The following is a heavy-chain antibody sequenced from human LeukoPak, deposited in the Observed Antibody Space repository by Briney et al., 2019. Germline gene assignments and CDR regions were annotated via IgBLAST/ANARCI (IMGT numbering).Heavy chain of an antibody. CDR1: GFTFSSYG. D-gene: IGHD6-19*01. Sequence: PGGSLRLSCAASGFTFSSYGMHWARQAPVKVLEWVAVIWYDGSNKYYADSVKGRFTISRDNSKNTLYLQMNSLRAEDTAVYYCAKDRVESSGRYPFDYWGQGTLVIVSS. CDR3: AKDRVESSGRYPFDY. V-gene: IGHV3-33*06. CDR2: IWYDGSNK. J-gene: IGHJ4*02.